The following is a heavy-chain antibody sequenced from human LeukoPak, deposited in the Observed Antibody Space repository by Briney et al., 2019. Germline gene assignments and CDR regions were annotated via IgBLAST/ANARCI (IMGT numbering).Heavy chain of an antibody. V-gene: IGHV4-59*01. CDR1: GGSISSYY. D-gene: IGHD6-19*01. Sequence: SETLSLTCTVSGGSISSYYWSWIRQPPGKGLEWIGYIYYSGSTNYNPSLKSRVTISVDTPKNQFSLKLSSVTAADTAVYYCARAPEQWLVDYWGQGTLVTVSS. CDR2: IYYSGST. J-gene: IGHJ4*02. CDR3: ARAPEQWLVDY.